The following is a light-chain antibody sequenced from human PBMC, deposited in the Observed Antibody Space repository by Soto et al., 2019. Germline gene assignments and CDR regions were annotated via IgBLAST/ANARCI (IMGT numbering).Light chain of an antibody. J-gene: IGLJ1*01. CDR2: EVS. CDR3: SSFTSSSTYV. CDR1: SSDFGNYNF. V-gene: IGLV2-14*01. Sequence: QSALTQPASVSGSPGQSIAISCTGTSSDFGNYNFVSWYQQRPGKAPRLLIYEVSYRPSGVPDRLSGSKSGNTASLTISGLQADDEADYYCSSFTSSSTYVFGTGTKLTVL.